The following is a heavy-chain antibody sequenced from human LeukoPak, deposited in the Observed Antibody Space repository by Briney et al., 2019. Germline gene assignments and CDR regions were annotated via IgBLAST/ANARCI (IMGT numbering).Heavy chain of an antibody. CDR1: GFTFSSYW. D-gene: IGHD4-23*01. J-gene: IGHJ4*02. CDR2: IKQDGSEK. V-gene: IGHV3-7*01. Sequence: GGSLRLSCAASGFTFSSYWMSWVRQAPGKGLEWVANIKQDGSEKYYVDSVKGRFTISRDNAKNSLYLQMNSLRAEDTAVYYCAREPTTVVTRSDYWGQGTLVTVSS. CDR3: AREPTTVVTRSDY.